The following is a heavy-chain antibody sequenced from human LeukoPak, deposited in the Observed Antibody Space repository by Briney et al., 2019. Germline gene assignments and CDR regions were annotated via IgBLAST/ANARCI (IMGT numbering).Heavy chain of an antibody. D-gene: IGHD3-10*01. Sequence: GASVKASCKASGYTFTGYYMHWVRQAPGQGLEWMGWINPNSGGTNYAQKFQGRVTMTRDTSITTAFMELSRLRSDDTAVYYCATGYYYGSEGSWTPEDYYMDVWRKATTVTVSS. V-gene: IGHV1-2*02. CDR3: ATGYYYGSEGSWTPEDYYMDV. CDR2: INPNSGGT. CDR1: GYTFTGYY. J-gene: IGHJ6*03.